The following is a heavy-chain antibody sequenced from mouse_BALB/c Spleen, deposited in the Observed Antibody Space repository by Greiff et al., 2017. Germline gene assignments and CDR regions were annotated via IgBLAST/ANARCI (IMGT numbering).Heavy chain of an antibody. J-gene: IGHJ4*01. V-gene: IGHV5-4*02. D-gene: IGHD2-3*01. CDR2: ISDGGSYT. Sequence: EVQLVESGGGLVKPGGSLKLSCAASGFTFSDYYMYWVRQTPEKRLEWVATISDGGSYTYYPDSVKGRFTISRDNAKNNLYLQMSSLKSEDTAMYYCARSDGSYYAMDYWGQGTSVTVSS. CDR3: ARSDGSYYAMDY. CDR1: GFTFSDYY.